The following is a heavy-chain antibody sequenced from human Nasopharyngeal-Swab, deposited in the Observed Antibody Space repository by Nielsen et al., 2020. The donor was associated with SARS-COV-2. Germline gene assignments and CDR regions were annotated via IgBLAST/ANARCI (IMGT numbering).Heavy chain of an antibody. J-gene: IGHJ2*01. CDR3: ARGGNCSGGSCYSKWRSIWYFDL. Sequence: SDPLSLTSAVYGGSFSAYYWSWIRQPPGKGLEWIGEINHSGSTNYNPSLKSRVTISIDTSKNQFSLKLSSVTAADKAVYYCARGGNCSGGSCYSKWRSIWYFDLWGRGTLVTVSS. V-gene: IGHV4-34*01. CDR2: INHSGST. D-gene: IGHD2-15*01. CDR1: GGSFSAYY.